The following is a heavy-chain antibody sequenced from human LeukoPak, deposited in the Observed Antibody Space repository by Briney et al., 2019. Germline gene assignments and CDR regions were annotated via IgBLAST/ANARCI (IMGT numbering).Heavy chain of an antibody. CDR3: TRHIYYEDGFDY. CDR2: IRSKANNYAT. V-gene: IGHV3-73*01. Sequence: GGSLRLSCAASGFTFSGSAMLWVRQASGKGLEWVGRIRSKANNYATAYAASVKGRFTISRDDSKNTAYLQTNSLKTEDTAVYYCTRHIYYEDGFDYWGQGTLVTVSS. J-gene: IGHJ4*02. D-gene: IGHD3-22*01. CDR1: GFTFSGSA.